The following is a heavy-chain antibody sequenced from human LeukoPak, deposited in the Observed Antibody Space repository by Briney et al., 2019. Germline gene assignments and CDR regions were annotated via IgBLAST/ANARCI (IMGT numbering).Heavy chain of an antibody. Sequence: SQTPSLTCTVSGGSISSGGYQWSWIRQHPGKGLEWIGHTYYSGSTYYNPSLKSRLTISVDTSKNQSSLKVSSVTAADTAVYFCARDCGGDCFSGVAATNYFYGMDVWGQGTTVTVSS. CDR2: TYYSGST. V-gene: IGHV4-31*03. CDR3: ARDCGGDCFSGVAATNYFYGMDV. CDR1: GGSISSGGYQ. D-gene: IGHD2-21*02. J-gene: IGHJ6*02.